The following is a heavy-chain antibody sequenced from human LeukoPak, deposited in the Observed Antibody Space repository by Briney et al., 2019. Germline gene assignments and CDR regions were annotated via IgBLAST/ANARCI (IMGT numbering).Heavy chain of an antibody. Sequence: GGSLRLSCSASGFTFSDYWMMWVRQAPGKGLEWVGNIRQDDSEKNYVDSVKGRFTISRDNAKFSLYLQMNSLRAEDTAVYYCATHPYYDFWEGSDYWGQGTLVTVSS. V-gene: IGHV3-7*03. CDR1: GFTFSDYW. CDR2: IRQDDSEK. CDR3: ATHPYYDFWEGSDY. D-gene: IGHD3-3*01. J-gene: IGHJ4*02.